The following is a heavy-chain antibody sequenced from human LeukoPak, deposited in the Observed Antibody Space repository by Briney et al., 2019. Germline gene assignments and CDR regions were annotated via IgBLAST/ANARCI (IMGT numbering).Heavy chain of an antibody. CDR3: ARGGVCSTSAVDY. Sequence: GGSLRLSCAASGFTFSSYWMHWVRQAPGKGLVWVSRINSDGSSTTYADSVKGRFTISRDNVKNTLYLQMNSLRAEDTAVYYCARGGVCSTSAVDYWGQGTLVTVSS. CDR1: GFTFSSYW. CDR2: INSDGSST. V-gene: IGHV3-74*01. J-gene: IGHJ4*02. D-gene: IGHD6-6*01.